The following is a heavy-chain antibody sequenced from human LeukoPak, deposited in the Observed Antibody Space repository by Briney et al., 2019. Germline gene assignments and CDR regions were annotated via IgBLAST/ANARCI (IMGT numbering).Heavy chain of an antibody. CDR3: ARHDLPLGGAIAAAGTVGMDV. CDR2: IYPGDSDT. V-gene: IGHV5-51*01. Sequence: GESLKISCKGSGYSFTSYWIGWVRQMPGKGLEWMGIIYPGDSDTRYSPSFQGQVTISADKSISTAYLQWSSLKASDTAMYYCARHDLPLGGAIAAAGTVGMDVWGQGTTVTVSS. D-gene: IGHD6-13*01. CDR1: GYSFTSYW. J-gene: IGHJ6*02.